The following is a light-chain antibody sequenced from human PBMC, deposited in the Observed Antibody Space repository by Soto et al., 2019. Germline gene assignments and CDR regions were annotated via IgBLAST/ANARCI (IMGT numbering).Light chain of an antibody. CDR3: ISYTSSSTWV. V-gene: IGLV2-14*01. J-gene: IGLJ3*02. CDR2: EVS. Sequence: QSVLTQPASVSGSPGQSITISCTGTSSDVGGYNYVSWYQLHPVKAPKLLIYEVSNRPSGVSDRFSGSRSGNTASLTISGLRAEDESDYYCISYTSSSTWVFGGGTKVTVL. CDR1: SSDVGGYNY.